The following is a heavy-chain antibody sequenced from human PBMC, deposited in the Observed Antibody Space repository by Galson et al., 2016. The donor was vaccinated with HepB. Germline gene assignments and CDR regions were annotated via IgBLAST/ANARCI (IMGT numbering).Heavy chain of an antibody. CDR2: IKQDGSEK. CDR3: ARGEKGYSEGAS. Sequence: SLRLSCAASGFTFSSYWMSWVRQAPGKGLEWVANIKQDGSEKYYVDSVKGRFTISRDNAKNSLYLQMDSLRVEDTGFYYCARGEKGYSEGASWGQGTLVTVSS. D-gene: IGHD3-22*01. V-gene: IGHV3-7*01. J-gene: IGHJ5*02. CDR1: GFTFSSYW.